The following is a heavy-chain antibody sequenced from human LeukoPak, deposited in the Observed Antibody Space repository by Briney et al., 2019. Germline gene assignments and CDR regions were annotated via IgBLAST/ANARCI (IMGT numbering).Heavy chain of an antibody. D-gene: IGHD3-22*01. J-gene: IGHJ5*02. Sequence: ASVKVSCKASGYTFTSYAMNWVRQAPGQGLEWMGWINTNTGNPTYAQGFTGRFVFSLDTSVSTAYLQISSLKAEDTAVYYCARDEEGLTMIVRDDSWFDPWGQGTLVTVSS. CDR3: ARDEEGLTMIVRDDSWFDP. CDR2: INTNTGNP. V-gene: IGHV7-4-1*02. CDR1: GYTFTSYA.